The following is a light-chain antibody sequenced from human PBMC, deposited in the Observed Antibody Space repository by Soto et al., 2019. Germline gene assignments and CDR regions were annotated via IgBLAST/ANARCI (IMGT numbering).Light chain of an antibody. V-gene: IGLV2-14*01. CDR1: SSDVGGYTY. Sequence: QSVLTQPASVSGSPGQSITISCTGTSSDVGGYTYVSWYQQHPGKAPKLMIYEVSNRPSGISNRFSGSKSGNTASLTISGLQAEDEAHYYCSTYTSSITLVFGTGTKVT. CDR2: EVS. CDR3: STYTSSITLV. J-gene: IGLJ1*01.